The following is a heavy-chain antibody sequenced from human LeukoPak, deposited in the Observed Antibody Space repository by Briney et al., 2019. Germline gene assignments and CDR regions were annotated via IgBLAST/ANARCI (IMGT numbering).Heavy chain of an antibody. CDR3: ARGVGPREWSFDY. CDR2: IYSGGST. Sequence: PGGSLRLSCAATGFTVSNNYMSWVRQAPGKGLEWVSVIYSGGSTSYADSVKGRFTISRDNSKNTLYLQMSSLRVEDTAVYYCARGVGPREWSFDYWGQGTLVTVSS. V-gene: IGHV3-66*01. CDR1: GFTVSNNY. J-gene: IGHJ4*02. D-gene: IGHD3-3*01.